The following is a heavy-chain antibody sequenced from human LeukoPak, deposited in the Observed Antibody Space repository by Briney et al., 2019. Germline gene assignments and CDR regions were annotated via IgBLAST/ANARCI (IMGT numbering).Heavy chain of an antibody. CDR2: INHSGST. CDR1: GGSFSGYY. J-gene: IGHJ6*02. V-gene: IGHV4-34*01. D-gene: IGHD3-10*01. CDR3: ARVYGSGRYLDYYYYGMDV. Sequence: PSETLSLTCAVYGGSFSGYYWSWIRQPPGKGLEWIGEINHSGSTNYNPSLKSRVTISVDTSKNQFSLKLSSVTAADTAVYYCARVYGSGRYLDYYYYGMDVWGQGTTVTVSS.